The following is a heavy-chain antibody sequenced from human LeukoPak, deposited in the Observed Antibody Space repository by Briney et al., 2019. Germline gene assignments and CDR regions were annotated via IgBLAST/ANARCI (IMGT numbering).Heavy chain of an antibody. Sequence: AGGSLRLSCAASGFTFSDYYMSWIRQAPGKGLEWVSYISSSGSTIYYADSVKGRFTISSDNAKNSLYLQMNSLRAEDTAVYYCARSYIAAAGTFDYWGQGTLVTVSS. D-gene: IGHD6-13*01. CDR3: ARSYIAAAGTFDY. CDR2: ISSSGSTI. CDR1: GFTFSDYY. J-gene: IGHJ4*02. V-gene: IGHV3-11*04.